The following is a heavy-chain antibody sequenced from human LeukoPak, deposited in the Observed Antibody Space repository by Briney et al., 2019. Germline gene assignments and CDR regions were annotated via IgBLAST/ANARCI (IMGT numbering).Heavy chain of an antibody. J-gene: IGHJ4*02. Sequence: SXXLSLTCTVSGGSISSSSYYWGWIRQPPGKGLEWIGSIYYSGSTYYNPSLKSRITISVDTSKNQFSLKLSAGTAAATAVYSCAIGGGQWLVRWGQGTLVTVSS. V-gene: IGHV4-39*07. CDR1: GGSISSSSYY. CDR3: AIGGGQWLVR. D-gene: IGHD6-19*01. CDR2: IYYSGST.